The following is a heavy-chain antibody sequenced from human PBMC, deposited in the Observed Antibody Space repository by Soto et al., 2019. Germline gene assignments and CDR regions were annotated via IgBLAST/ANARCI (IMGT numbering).Heavy chain of an antibody. CDR2: INPSGGST. J-gene: IGHJ5*02. Sequence: GASVKVSCKASGYTFTSYYMHWVRQAPGQGLEWMGIINPSGGSTSYAQKFQGRVTMTRDTSTSTVYMELSSLRSEDTAVYYCARAIAATGTTGGWFDPWGQGTLVTVSS. V-gene: IGHV1-46*01. D-gene: IGHD6-13*01. CDR1: GYTFTSYY. CDR3: ARAIAATGTTGGWFDP.